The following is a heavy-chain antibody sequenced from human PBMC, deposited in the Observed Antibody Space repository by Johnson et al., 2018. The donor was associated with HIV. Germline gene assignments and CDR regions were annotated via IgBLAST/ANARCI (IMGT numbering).Heavy chain of an antibody. V-gene: IGHV3-23*04. CDR1: GFTFSSYG. J-gene: IGHJ3*02. Sequence: VQLVESGGGVVQPGGSLRLSCGASGFTFSSYGMNWVRQAPGKGLEWVSIVSGSSAYYADSVKGRFTISRDDSKNTLYLQMNSLRAEDTAVYYCAKDRGSSSWFNDAFDIWGQGTMVTVSS. CDR3: AKDRGSSSWFNDAFDI. D-gene: IGHD6-13*01. CDR2: VSGSSA.